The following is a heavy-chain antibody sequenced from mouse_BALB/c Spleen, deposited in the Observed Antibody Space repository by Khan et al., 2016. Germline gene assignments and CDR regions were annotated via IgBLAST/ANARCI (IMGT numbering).Heavy chain of an antibody. CDR2: IDPANGNT. J-gene: IGHJ2*01. CDR1: GFNIKDTY. CDR3: ARSTDY. Sequence: IQLVQSGAELVKPGASVKLSCTASGFNIKDTYMHWVKQRPEQGLEWIGRIDPANGNTKYDPKFQGKATITAETSSNIAYLQLSSLTSEDTTVYYCARSTDYWGQGTTLTVSS. V-gene: IGHV14-3*02.